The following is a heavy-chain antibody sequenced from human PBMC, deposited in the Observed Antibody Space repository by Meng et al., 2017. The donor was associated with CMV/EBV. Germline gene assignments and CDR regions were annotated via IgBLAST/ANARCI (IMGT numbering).Heavy chain of an antibody. CDR1: VYTFTSYG. D-gene: IGHD3-16*02. Sequence: QVQLVQSGAEVKKPGASVKVFCKAAVYTFTSYGISWVRQAPGQGLEWMGWISAYNGNTNYAQKLQGRVTMTTDTSTSTAYMELRSLRSDDTAVYYCARGTNYVWGSYRWGWFDPWGQGPLVTVAS. CDR3: ARGTNYVWGSYRWGWFDP. CDR2: ISAYNGNT. J-gene: IGHJ5*02. V-gene: IGHV1-18*01.